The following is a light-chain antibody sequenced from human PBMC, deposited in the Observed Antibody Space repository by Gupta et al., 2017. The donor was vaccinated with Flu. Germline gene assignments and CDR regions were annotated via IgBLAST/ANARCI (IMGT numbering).Light chain of an antibody. CDR2: DAS. CDR1: QSVSSS. CDR3: QQCGEWRFT. V-gene: IGKV3-11*01. J-gene: IGKJ2*01. Sequence: EIVLTQSPATLSLSPGERATLSCRASQSVSSSLAWYQQKPGQAPRLLIYDASNRATGMPARFSGSASGTDFTLTISILDPEDFAVYHCQQCGEWRFTFGQGTKMEIK.